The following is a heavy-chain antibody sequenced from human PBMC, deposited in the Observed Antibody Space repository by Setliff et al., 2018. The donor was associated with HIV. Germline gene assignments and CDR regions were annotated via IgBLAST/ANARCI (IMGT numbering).Heavy chain of an antibody. V-gene: IGHV3-30*03. CDR3: VRNGNYYYYMDV. CDR2: IYYDGTNK. CDR1: GFTFSDYG. J-gene: IGHJ6*03. Sequence: GGSLRLSCAASGFTFSDYGMHWVRQAPGKGLEVVAVIYYDGTNKYYAASVKGRFTISRDNSQNTLQLQMNCLRGEDTAVYYCVRNGNYYYYMDVWGKGTTVTVAS.